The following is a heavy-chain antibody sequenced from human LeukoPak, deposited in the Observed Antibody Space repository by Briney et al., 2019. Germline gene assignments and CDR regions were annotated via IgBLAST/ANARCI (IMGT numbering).Heavy chain of an antibody. V-gene: IGHV3-64*04. CDR2: ISSNGGST. J-gene: IGHJ3*02. CDR3: ARDRSGSWYAFDI. Sequence: GGSLRLSCSASGFTFSSYAMHWVRQAPGKGLEYVSAISSNGGSTYYADSVKGRFTISRDIAKNSLYLQMNSLRAEDTAVYYCARDRSGSWYAFDIWGQGTMVTVSS. D-gene: IGHD6-13*01. CDR1: GFTFSSYA.